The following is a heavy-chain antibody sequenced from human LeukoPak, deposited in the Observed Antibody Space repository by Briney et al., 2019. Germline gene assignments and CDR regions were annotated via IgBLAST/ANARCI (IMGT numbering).Heavy chain of an antibody. CDR1: GFTFSSYS. Sequence: GGSLRLSCAASGFTFSSYSLNWVRQAPGKGLEWVSSISTSSRYIYYADSVKGRFTISRDNAKNSLYLQMNSLRAEDTAVYYCARDRNSGWYQGFDSWGQGTLVTV. CDR3: ARDRNSGWYQGFDS. V-gene: IGHV3-21*01. J-gene: IGHJ4*02. D-gene: IGHD6-19*01. CDR2: ISTSSRYI.